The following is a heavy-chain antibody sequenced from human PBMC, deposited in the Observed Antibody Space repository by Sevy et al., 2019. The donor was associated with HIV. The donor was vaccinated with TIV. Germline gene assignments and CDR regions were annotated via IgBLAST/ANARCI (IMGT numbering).Heavy chain of an antibody. Sequence: SETLSLTCTVSDGSISSYYWSWIRQPPGKGLEWIGYIYYSGSTNYNPSLKSRVTISVDTSKNQCSLKLSSVTAADTAVYYGARGASYYYDEVYWYFDFWGRGTLVTVSS. CDR2: IYYSGST. V-gene: IGHV4-59*01. J-gene: IGHJ2*01. D-gene: IGHD3-22*01. CDR1: DGSISSYY. CDR3: ARGASYYYDEVYWYFDF.